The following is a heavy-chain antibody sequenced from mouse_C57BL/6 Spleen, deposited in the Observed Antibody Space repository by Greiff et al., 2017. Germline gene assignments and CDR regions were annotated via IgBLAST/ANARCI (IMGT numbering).Heavy chain of an antibody. CDR2: ISSGGDYI. D-gene: IGHD2-4*01. V-gene: IGHV5-9-1*02. Sequence: DVMLVESGEGLVKPGGSLKLSCAASGFTFSSYAMSWVRQTPEKRLEWVAYISSGGDYIYYADTVKGRFTISRDNARNTLYLQMSSLKSEDTAMYYCTREGYYDYGGYYFDYWGQGTTLTVSS. CDR3: TREGYYDYGGYYFDY. J-gene: IGHJ2*01. CDR1: GFTFSSYA.